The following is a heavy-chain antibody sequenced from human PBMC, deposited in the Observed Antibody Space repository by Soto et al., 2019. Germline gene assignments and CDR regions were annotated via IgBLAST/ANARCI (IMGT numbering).Heavy chain of an antibody. CDR3: ARGGAYYFDS. CDR2: IYTRGST. CDR1: GASITDFY. Sequence: SETLSLTCPVSGASITDFYWSWIRQSARKGLEWIGRIYTRGSTDYNPSLKSRVTMSIDTSKNQVSLTLTSVTAADTAVYYCARGGAYYFDSWGQGILVTVSS. V-gene: IGHV4-4*07. J-gene: IGHJ4*02. D-gene: IGHD3-16*01.